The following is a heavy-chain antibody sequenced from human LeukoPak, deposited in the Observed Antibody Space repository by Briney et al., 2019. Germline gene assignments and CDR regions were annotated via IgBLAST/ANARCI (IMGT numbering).Heavy chain of an antibody. J-gene: IGHJ4*02. CDR3: AVAVAGIKAEGYFDY. Sequence: SVKVSCKASGFTFTSSAMQWVRQARGQRLEWIGWIVVGSGDTNYAQKFQERVTITRDMSTSTAYMELSSLRSEDTAVYYCAVAVAGIKAEGYFDYWGQGTLVTVSS. V-gene: IGHV1-58*02. CDR2: IVVGSGDT. D-gene: IGHD6-19*01. CDR1: GFTFTSSA.